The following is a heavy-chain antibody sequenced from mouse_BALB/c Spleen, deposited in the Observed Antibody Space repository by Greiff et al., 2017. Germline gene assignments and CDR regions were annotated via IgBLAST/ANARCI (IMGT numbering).Heavy chain of an antibody. J-gene: IGHJ2*01. Sequence: EVKLQESGPGLVKPSQSLSLTCSVTGYSITSGYYWTWIRQFPGNKLEWLGYISYDGSNNYNPSLKNRISITRDTSKNQFFLKLNSVTTEDTATYYCARVYYSGYFDYWGQGTTLTVSS. D-gene: IGHD1-1*01. CDR1: GYSITSGYY. V-gene: IGHV3-6*02. CDR2: ISYDGSN. CDR3: ARVYYSGYFDY.